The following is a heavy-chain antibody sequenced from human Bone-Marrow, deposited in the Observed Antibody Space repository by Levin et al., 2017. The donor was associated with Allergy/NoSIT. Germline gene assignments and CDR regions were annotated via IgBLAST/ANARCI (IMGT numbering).Heavy chain of an antibody. Sequence: GGSLRLSCAASTSTFSSYVLHWVRQAPGKGLEWVAVISHDETSESYPASVKGRFTFSKANSKKLFYLQMNSLRQEATAVYYCATAGRTCGYADAFEFWGQGTMVTVSS. CDR2: ISHDETSE. J-gene: IGHJ3*01. CDR3: ATAGRTCGYADAFEF. D-gene: IGHD3-22*01. V-gene: IGHV3-30*04. CDR1: TSTFSSYV.